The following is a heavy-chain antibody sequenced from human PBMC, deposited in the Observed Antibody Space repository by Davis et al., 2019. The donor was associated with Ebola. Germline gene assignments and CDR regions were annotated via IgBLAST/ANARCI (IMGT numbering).Heavy chain of an antibody. V-gene: IGHV5-51*01. CDR2: IYPGDSDT. CDR1: GYSFTSYW. CDR3: ARLDIPPSTTRGDFSDY. J-gene: IGHJ4*02. D-gene: IGHD5-12*01. Sequence: GESLKISCKGSGYSFTSYWIGWVRQMPGKGLEWMGIIYPGDSDTRYSPSFQGQVTISADKSISTAYLQWSSLKASDTAMYYCARLDIPPSTTRGDFSDYWGQGSLVTVSS.